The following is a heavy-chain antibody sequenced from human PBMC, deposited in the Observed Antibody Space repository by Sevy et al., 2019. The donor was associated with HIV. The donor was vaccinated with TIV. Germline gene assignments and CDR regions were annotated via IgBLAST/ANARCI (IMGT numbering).Heavy chain of an antibody. V-gene: IGHV3-7*01. CDR1: GFTFSAYW. D-gene: IGHD1-26*01. CDR2: IKADGSDK. Sequence: GGSLRLSCAASGFTFSAYWMNWVRQAPGKGREWVANIKADGSDKHYVDSVEGRFTISRDNAKNSLYLQMNSLRVEDTAVYYCAQETTGRVDSWGQGTLVTVSS. CDR3: AQETTGRVDS. J-gene: IGHJ4*02.